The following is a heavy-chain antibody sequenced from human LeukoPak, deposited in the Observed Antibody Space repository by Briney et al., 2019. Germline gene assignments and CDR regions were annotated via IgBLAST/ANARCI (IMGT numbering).Heavy chain of an antibody. V-gene: IGHV3-23*01. CDR1: GFAFSSYG. Sequence: GGTLRLSCAASGFAFSSYGMSWVRQAPGKGLEWVSAISGSGGSTYYADSVKGRFTISRDNSKNSLYLQMNSLRAEDTAVYYCAGLGGGGYWGQGILVTVSS. CDR3: AGLGGGGY. J-gene: IGHJ4*02. D-gene: IGHD3-3*01. CDR2: ISGSGGST.